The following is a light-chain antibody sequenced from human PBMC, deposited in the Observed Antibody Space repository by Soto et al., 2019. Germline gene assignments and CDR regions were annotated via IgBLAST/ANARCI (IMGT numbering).Light chain of an antibody. CDR2: GAS. J-gene: IGKJ1*01. Sequence: EIVMTQSPATLSLAPGERATLSFRATQSVSGTLAWYQQKPGQAPRLLIYGASSRATGIPDRFSGSGSGTDFTLTISRLEPEDFAVYYCQQYGSSPPSTFGQGTKVDIK. V-gene: IGKV3-20*01. CDR3: QQYGSSPPST. CDR1: QSVSGT.